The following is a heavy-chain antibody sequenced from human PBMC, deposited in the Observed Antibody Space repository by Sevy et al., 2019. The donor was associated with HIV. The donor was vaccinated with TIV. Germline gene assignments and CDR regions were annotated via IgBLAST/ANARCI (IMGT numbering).Heavy chain of an antibody. J-gene: IGHJ4*02. Sequence: SETLSLTCTVSGGSISSSSYYWGWIRQPPGKGLEWIGSIYYSGSTYYNPSLKSRVTISVDTSKNQFSLKLSSVTAADTAVYYCARRPMVRGDPFDHWGQGTLVTVSS. D-gene: IGHD3-10*01. CDR2: IYYSGST. CDR1: GGSISSSSYY. V-gene: IGHV4-39*01. CDR3: ARRPMVRGDPFDH.